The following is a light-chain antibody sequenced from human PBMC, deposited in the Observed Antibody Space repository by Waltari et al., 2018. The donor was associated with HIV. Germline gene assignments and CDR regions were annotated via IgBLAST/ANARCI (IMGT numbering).Light chain of an antibody. CDR1: NIERKS. CDR3: QVWDSTSDHVL. V-gene: IGLV3-21*04. Sequence: VLTQPPSASVAPGKTATITCGGKNIERKSVHWYQQKPGQAPVLFLCYYNDRPSGIPERFSGSNSGDTATLTIRRVGDGDEADYYCQVWDSTSDHVLFGGGTKLTVL. CDR2: YYN. J-gene: IGLJ2*01.